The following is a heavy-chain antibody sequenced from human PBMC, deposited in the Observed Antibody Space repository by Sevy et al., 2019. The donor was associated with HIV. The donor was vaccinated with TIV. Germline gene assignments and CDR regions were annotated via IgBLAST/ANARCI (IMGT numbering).Heavy chain of an antibody. J-gene: IGHJ6*03. V-gene: IGHV3-72*01. D-gene: IGHD2-21*01. Sequence: GGSLRLSCAASGFAFSDHYVDRVRQAPRKGLEWVGRIRNRANRYTTEYAASVEGRFTISRDDSRHSLYLQMNSLKTEDSAVYYCVRGPNCGVGGCQQISPYCLDVWGKGATVTVSS. CDR1: GFAFSDHY. CDR3: VRGPNCGVGGCQQISPYCLDV. CDR2: IRNRANRYTT.